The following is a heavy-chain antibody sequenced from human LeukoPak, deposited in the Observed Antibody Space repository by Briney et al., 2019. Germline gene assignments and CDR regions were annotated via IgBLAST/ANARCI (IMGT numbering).Heavy chain of an antibody. Sequence: GGSLRLSCAASGFTFRSAWMAWVRQAPGKGLEWVGRIKSKTDGGTADFAAAVKGSFTISRDDSKDTVYLQMNSLKTEDTAVYYCARGGDSSGSIRSAFDIWGQGTMVTVSS. CDR2: IKSKTDGGTA. J-gene: IGHJ3*02. CDR1: GFTFRSAW. D-gene: IGHD3-22*01. CDR3: ARGGDSSGSIRSAFDI. V-gene: IGHV3-15*01.